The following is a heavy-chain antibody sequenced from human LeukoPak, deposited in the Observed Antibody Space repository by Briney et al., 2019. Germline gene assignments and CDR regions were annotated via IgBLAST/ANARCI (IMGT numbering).Heavy chain of an antibody. CDR2: IRSDGYHT. Sequence: GGSLRLPCGASGFVFDDYDMHWVRQAPGKGLEWVAFIRSDGYHTYYTDSVKGRFIITRDNFKNTLYLQMNSLRLEDMAVYYCAKPSGSGVDYWGRGTRVTVSS. J-gene: IGHJ4*02. V-gene: IGHV3-30*02. D-gene: IGHD1-26*01. CDR3: AKPSGSGVDY. CDR1: GFVFDDYD.